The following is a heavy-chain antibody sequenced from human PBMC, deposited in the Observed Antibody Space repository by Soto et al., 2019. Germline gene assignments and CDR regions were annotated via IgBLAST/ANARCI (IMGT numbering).Heavy chain of an antibody. D-gene: IGHD3-10*02. Sequence: QVQLVQSGAELKKPGASVKVSCKASGYTFSNYDMNWVRQATGQGPEWIGWVNPNNGDTGYAQKCQGRVTLTTDITTTTDYMEISALRAEDTAIYYFAKVAGKCSAIDFDYWGQGTLITVSS. V-gene: IGHV1-8*01. CDR3: AKVAGKCSAIDFDY. CDR1: GYTFSNYD. CDR2: VNPNNGDT. J-gene: IGHJ4*02.